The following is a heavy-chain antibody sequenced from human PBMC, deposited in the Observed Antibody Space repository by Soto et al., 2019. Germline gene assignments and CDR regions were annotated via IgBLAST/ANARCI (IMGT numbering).Heavy chain of an antibody. CDR1: GFTFSSYA. CDR3: ARGGKTFTVLVGPWYHYVMDV. J-gene: IGHJ6*02. V-gene: IGHV3-30-3*01. Sequence: SLRLSCAASGFTFSSYAIHWVRQAPGKVLEWVAVISYDGSNKYYADSVKGRFTISRDNSKNTLWLQMTSLRSEDTAVYYCARGGKTFTVLVGPWYHYVMDVWGQEPTVTAS. D-gene: IGHD3-22*01. CDR2: ISYDGSNK.